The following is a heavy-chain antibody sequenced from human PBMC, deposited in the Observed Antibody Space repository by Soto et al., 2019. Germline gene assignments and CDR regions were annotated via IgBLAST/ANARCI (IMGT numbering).Heavy chain of an antibody. D-gene: IGHD2-2*01. CDR2: VSYNGRKE. CDR3: AKDSLRGEVPAALNFDY. V-gene: IGHV3-30*18. Sequence: VQLVESGGGLVKPGRSLRLSCVASGFTFSNYGMHWVRQAPGKGLEWVALVSYNGRKEYYADSVKGRFSISRDNSKNTLYVQMNTLRDEDTAVYYCAKDSLRGEVPAALNFDYWGRGTLVTVSS. CDR1: GFTFSNYG. J-gene: IGHJ4*02.